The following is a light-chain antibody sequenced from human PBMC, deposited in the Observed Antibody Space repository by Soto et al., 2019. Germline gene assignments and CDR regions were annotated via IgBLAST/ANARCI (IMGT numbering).Light chain of an antibody. J-gene: IGKJ4*01. Sequence: EIVLTQSPGILSLSTGERATLSCRASQSVRNNYLVWYQQRPGQPPRFLMYDVSTRAAGIPDRFSGSGSGTDFTLTISRLEPEDFAVYYCQQYGSTPLTFGGGTKVDIK. V-gene: IGKV3-20*01. CDR1: QSVRNNY. CDR3: QQYGSTPLT. CDR2: DVS.